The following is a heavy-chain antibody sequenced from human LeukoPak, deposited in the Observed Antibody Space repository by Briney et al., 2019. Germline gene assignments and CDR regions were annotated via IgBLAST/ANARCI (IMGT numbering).Heavy chain of an antibody. J-gene: IGHJ4*02. CDR3: ARVGAAAGPYYFDY. CDR2: INAGNGNT. Sequence: ASVKVSCKASGYTFTSYAMHWVRQAPGQRLEWMGWINAGNGNTKYSQKFQGRVTITRDTSASTAYMELSSLRSEDTTVYYCARVGAAAGPYYFDYWGQGTLVTVSS. D-gene: IGHD6-13*01. CDR1: GYTFTSYA. V-gene: IGHV1-3*01.